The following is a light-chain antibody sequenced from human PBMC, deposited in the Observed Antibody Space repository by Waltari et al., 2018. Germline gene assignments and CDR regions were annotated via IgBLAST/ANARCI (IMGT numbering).Light chain of an antibody. CDR2: DAS. CDR1: QSVSSY. CDR3: QQRSNWPPLT. J-gene: IGKJ4*01. Sequence: EIVLTQSPATLSLSPGERATLSCRASQSVSSYLAWYQQKPGQAPRLLIDDASNRATGIPARLSGSGSGTDFTLTISSLEPEDFAVYYCQQRSNWPPLTFGRGTKVEIK. V-gene: IGKV3-11*01.